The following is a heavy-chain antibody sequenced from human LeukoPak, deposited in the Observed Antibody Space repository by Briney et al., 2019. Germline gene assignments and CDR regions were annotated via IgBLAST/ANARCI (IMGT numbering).Heavy chain of an antibody. CDR3: ARGPGWYYFDY. V-gene: IGHV4-38-2*02. J-gene: IGHJ4*02. Sequence: SETLSLTCTVSGYSISSGYYWGWIRQPPGKGLEWIGSIYHSGSTYYNPSLKSRVTISVDTSKSQFSLKVSSVTAADTAVYYCARGPGWYYFDYWGQGTLVTVSS. D-gene: IGHD6-19*01. CDR1: GYSISSGYY. CDR2: IYHSGST.